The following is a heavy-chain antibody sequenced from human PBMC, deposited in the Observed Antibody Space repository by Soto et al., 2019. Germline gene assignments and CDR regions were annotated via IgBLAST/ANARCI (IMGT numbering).Heavy chain of an antibody. D-gene: IGHD1-1*01. CDR1: GFTFSGYG. CDR3: AKEDPSRRYSLDY. J-gene: IGHJ4*02. V-gene: IGHV3-30*18. Sequence: GGSLRLSCEASGFTFSGYGMHWVRQAPGKGLEWVAVISYYGANEYYEDSVKGRFTISRDNSKNTLYLQMNSLRIEDTAVYFCAKEDPSRRYSLDYWGQGSQVTVFS. CDR2: ISYYGANE.